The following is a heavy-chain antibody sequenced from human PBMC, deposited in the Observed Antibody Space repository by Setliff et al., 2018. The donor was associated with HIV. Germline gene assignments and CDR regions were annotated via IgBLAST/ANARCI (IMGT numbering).Heavy chain of an antibody. Sequence: PSETLSLTCAVYGGSFSGYYWSWIRQPPGKGLEWIAEINDSGTTTSNPSLKSRVTISLDTPKNQFSLKLNSVTAADTAVYYCARSTWTRFGGALTQLWPQRGAFDIWGQGTKVTVSS. D-gene: IGHD5-18*01. CDR1: GGSFSGYY. J-gene: IGHJ3*02. CDR2: INDSGTT. CDR3: ARSTWTRFGGALTQLWPQRGAFDI. V-gene: IGHV4-34*01.